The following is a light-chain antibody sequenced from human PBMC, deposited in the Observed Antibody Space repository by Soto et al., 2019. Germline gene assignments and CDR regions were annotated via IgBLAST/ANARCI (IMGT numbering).Light chain of an antibody. Sequence: QSALTQPASVSGSPGQSITISCTGSSSDVGGYNYVSWYQQHPGKAHKLMIYEVINRPSGVSNRFSGSKSGNTASLTISGLQAEDEADYYCSSYTTTSSVAFGGGTQLTVL. CDR3: SSYTTTSSVA. V-gene: IGLV2-14*01. J-gene: IGLJ2*01. CDR2: EVI. CDR1: SSDVGGYNY.